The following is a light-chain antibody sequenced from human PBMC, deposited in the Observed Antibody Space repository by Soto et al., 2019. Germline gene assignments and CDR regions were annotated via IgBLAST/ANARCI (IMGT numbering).Light chain of an antibody. CDR2: EVS. V-gene: IGLV2-14*01. CDR3: SSYTSSSTLV. J-gene: IGLJ2*01. CDR1: SSDLGGYNY. Sequence: QSALTQPASVSGSPGQSITISCTGTSSDLGGYNYVSWYQQHPGKAPKVMIYEVSNRPSGVSNRFSGSKSGNTASLTISGLQAEDEADYYCSSYTSSSTLVFGGGTKRPS.